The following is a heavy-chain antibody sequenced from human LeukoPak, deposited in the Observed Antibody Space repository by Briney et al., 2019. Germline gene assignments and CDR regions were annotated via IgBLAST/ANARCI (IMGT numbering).Heavy chain of an antibody. CDR1: GFTFDDYA. D-gene: IGHD3-9*01. V-gene: IGHV3-9*01. J-gene: IGHJ4*02. CDR2: ISWNSGSI. Sequence: GRSLRLSCAASGFTFDDYAMHWVRQAPGKGLEWVSGISWNSGSIGYADSVKGRFTISRDNAKNSLYLQMNSLRAEDTALYYCARKILTGFDYWGQGTLVTVSS. CDR3: ARKILTGFDY.